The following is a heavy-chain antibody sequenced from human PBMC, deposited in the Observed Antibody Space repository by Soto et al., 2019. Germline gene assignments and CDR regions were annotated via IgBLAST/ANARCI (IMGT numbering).Heavy chain of an antibody. J-gene: IGHJ4*02. CDR2: IFPLTDIP. CDR1: GGTFRNYP. CDR3: ARGPLVVLNYFES. Sequence: QVQLVQSGTEVKKPGYSVKVSCKASGGTFRNYPINWVRQAPGQGLEWMGSIFPLTDIPDYAQNFQARLTISADKSTSTAYRELSSLTSDDTAMYFCARGPLVVLNYFESWGQGTLVTVSS. V-gene: IGHV1-69*02.